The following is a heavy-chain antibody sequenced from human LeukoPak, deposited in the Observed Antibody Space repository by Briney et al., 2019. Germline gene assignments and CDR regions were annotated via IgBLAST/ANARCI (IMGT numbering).Heavy chain of an antibody. CDR2: ISGSGGST. J-gene: IGHJ4*02. CDR3: AKTREKSPYIVVVVAAVDY. CDR1: GFTFSSYA. Sequence: PGGSLRLSCAASGFTFSSYAMSWVHQAPGKGLEWVSAISGSGGSTYYADSVKGRFTISRDNSKNTLYLQMNSLRAEDTAVYYCAKTREKSPYIVVVVAAVDYWGQGTLVTVSS. V-gene: IGHV3-23*01. D-gene: IGHD2-15*01.